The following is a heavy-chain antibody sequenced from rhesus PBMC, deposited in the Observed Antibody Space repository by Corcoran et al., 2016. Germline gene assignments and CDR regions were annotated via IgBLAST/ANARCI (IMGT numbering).Heavy chain of an antibody. J-gene: IGHJ5-2*02. CDR1: GGSISSNS. CDR2: IYGSGGST. Sequence: QVQLQEPGPGLVKPSEPLSLTCAVSGGSISSNSWSWIRHAPGKGLEWIGRIYGSGGSTDYNPSLKSRVTISTDTAKNQFSLKLSSVTAADTAVYYCARDLNSLDVWGRGVLVTVSS. V-gene: IGHV4-160*01. CDR3: ARDLNSLDV.